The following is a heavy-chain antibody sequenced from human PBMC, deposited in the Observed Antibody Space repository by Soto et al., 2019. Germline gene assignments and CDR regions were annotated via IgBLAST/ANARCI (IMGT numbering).Heavy chain of an antibody. D-gene: IGHD2-15*01. CDR1: GYRFTNYA. CDR2: INAGNGNT. CDR3: VRDGSYCSGGSCYSFDF. Sequence: QVLLVQSGAEVEKPGASVKVSCKASGYRFTNYAIHWVRQAPGQSLEWMGWINAGNGNTKYSQRFQGRVTITRDTSASTAYMELSSLRSEDTAMYYCVRDGSYCSGGSCYSFDFWGQGTLVTVSS. J-gene: IGHJ4*02. V-gene: IGHV1-3*01.